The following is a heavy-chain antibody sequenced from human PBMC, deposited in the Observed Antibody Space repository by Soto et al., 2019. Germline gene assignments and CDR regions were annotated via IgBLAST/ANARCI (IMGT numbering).Heavy chain of an antibody. J-gene: IGHJ4*02. D-gene: IGHD1-1*01. CDR3: ARGRYGDY. CDR2: ISAHNGNT. Sequence: QVHLVQSGAEVKKPGASVKVSCKGSGYDFTTYGITWVRQAPGQGLEWMAWISAHNGNTDYAQKLQGRVTVTRDTSTSTAYMELRSLRSDDRAMYYCARGRYGDYWGRGALATVPS. CDR1: GYDFTTYG. V-gene: IGHV1-18*01.